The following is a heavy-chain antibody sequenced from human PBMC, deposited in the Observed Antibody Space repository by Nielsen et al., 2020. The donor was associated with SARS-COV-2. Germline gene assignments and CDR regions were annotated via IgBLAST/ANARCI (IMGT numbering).Heavy chain of an antibody. D-gene: IGHD3-10*01. J-gene: IGHJ5*02. CDR2: IYYRGST. V-gene: IGHV4-59*13. Sequence: SCPVSGGSISSYYWSWIRQPPGKGLEWIGYIYYRGSTNYNPSLKSRVTISVDTSKNQFSLKLSSVTAADTAVYYCARDRGNWFDPWGQGTLVTVSS. CDR3: ARDRGNWFDP. CDR1: GGSISSYY.